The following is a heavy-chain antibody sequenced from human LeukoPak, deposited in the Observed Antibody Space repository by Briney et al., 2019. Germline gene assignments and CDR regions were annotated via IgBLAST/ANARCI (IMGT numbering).Heavy chain of an antibody. CDR3: AKWGDYDILTGYYDSDY. Sequence: GGSLRLSCAASGFTFSNYAMSWVRQAPGKGLEWVSAIVGSGGSTYYADSVKGRFTISRDNPKNTLYLQMNSLRAEDTAVYYCAKWGDYDILTGYYDSDYWGQGTLATVSS. J-gene: IGHJ4*02. CDR2: IVGSGGST. D-gene: IGHD3-9*01. V-gene: IGHV3-23*01. CDR1: GFTFSNYA.